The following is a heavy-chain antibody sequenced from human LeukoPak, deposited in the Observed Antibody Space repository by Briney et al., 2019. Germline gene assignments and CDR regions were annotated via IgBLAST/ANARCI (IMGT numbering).Heavy chain of an antibody. CDR1: GGTFISYA. CDR2: IIPIFGTA. Sequence: ASVKVSCKASGGTFISYAISWVRQAPGQGLEWMGGIIPIFGTANYAQKFQGRVTITADESTSTAYMELSSLRSEDTAVYYCAREGIVGATHSNSLNYYYYGMDVWGQGTTVTVSS. J-gene: IGHJ6*02. V-gene: IGHV1-69*13. CDR3: AREGIVGATHSNSLNYYYYGMDV. D-gene: IGHD1-26*01.